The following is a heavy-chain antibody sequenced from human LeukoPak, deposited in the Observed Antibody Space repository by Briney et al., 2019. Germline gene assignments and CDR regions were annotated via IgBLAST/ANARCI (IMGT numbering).Heavy chain of an antibody. Sequence: GGSLRLSCVASGFTFSSYVMHWVRQAPGKGLEWVAMISYDGSDKYYAESVKGRFTISRDNSKNTLYLQMNSLRDEDTAMYSCATLLLGVGGDYWGQGTLVTVSS. CDR1: GFTFSSYV. D-gene: IGHD2-15*01. V-gene: IGHV3-30*03. CDR2: ISYDGSDK. CDR3: ATLLLGVGGDY. J-gene: IGHJ4*02.